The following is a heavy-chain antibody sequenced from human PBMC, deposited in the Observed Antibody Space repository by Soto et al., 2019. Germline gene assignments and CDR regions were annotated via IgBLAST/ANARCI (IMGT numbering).Heavy chain of an antibody. CDR1: GFTFSSYA. Sequence: GGSLRLSCAASGFTFSSYAMHWVRQAPGEGLEWVAVISYDGNNKYYADSVKGRFTISRDNSENTLYLQMNSLRAEDTALYYCARGGVYSSGWYAWFDPWGQGTLVTVSS. V-gene: IGHV3-30-3*01. CDR3: ARGGVYSSGWYAWFDP. J-gene: IGHJ5*02. CDR2: ISYDGNNK. D-gene: IGHD6-19*01.